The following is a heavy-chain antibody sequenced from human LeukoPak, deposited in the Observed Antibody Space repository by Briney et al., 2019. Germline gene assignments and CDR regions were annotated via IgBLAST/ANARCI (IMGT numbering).Heavy chain of an antibody. CDR1: GYTFTSYD. CDR2: MNPNTANT. J-gene: IGHJ4*02. V-gene: IGHV1-8*01. D-gene: IGHD2-2*01. Sequence: GASVKVSCKASGYTFTSYDTNWVRQAPGQGLEWMGWMNPNTANTGYAQKFQGRVTMTRDMSTSTVYMELSSLRSEDTAVYYCARGGPTRVVVPAAMKYYFDYWGQGTLVTVSS. CDR3: ARGGPTRVVVPAAMKYYFDY.